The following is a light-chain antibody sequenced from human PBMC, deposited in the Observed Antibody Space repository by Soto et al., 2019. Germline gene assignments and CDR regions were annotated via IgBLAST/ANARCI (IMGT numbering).Light chain of an antibody. V-gene: IGKV3-11*01. J-gene: IGKJ2*01. CDR2: DAS. CDR1: QSVGSS. CDR3: QQRSNWPRT. Sequence: EIVLTQSPATLSLSPGERATLSCRASQSVGSSLAWFQHKPGQAPRLLIYDASNRATGIPVRFSGSGSGTDFTLTISSLEPEDFAVYYCQQRSNWPRTFGQGTKLEIK.